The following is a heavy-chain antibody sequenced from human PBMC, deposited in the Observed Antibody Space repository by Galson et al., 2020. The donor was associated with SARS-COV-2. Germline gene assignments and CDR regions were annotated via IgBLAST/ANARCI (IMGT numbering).Heavy chain of an antibody. D-gene: IGHD3-10*01. CDR2: FDPEDGET. CDR1: GYTLTELS. J-gene: IGHJ4*02. Sequence: ASVKVSCKVSGYTLTELSMHWVRQAPGKGLEWMGGFDPEDGETIYAQKFQGRVTMTEDTSTDTAYMELSSLRSEDTAVYYCATDLATAGVFVGSGTDYWGQGTLVTVSS. CDR3: ATDLATAGVFVGSGTDY. V-gene: IGHV1-24*01.